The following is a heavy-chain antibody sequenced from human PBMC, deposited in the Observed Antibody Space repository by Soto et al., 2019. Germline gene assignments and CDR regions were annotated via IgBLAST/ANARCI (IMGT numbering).Heavy chain of an antibody. Sequence: PSETQSLTSTVATGSLRSNDWSWIRQSPGKGLEWIGNIYYSGSTNYNPSLKSRVTMSVDTSKNQFTLKLSSVTAANTGVYFCARSFMVPVDFFDYWGHGTLVTVSS. CDR2: IYYSGST. V-gene: IGHV4-59*01. CDR3: ARSFMVPVDFFDY. D-gene: IGHD3-10*01. CDR1: TGSLRSND. J-gene: IGHJ4*01.